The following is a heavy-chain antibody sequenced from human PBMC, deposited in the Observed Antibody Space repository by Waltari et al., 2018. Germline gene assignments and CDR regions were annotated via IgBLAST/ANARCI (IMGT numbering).Heavy chain of an antibody. CDR2: IWYDGNNK. D-gene: IGHD2-21*01. J-gene: IGHJ4*02. CDR1: GFPFSSYG. V-gene: IGHV3-33*01. CDR3: ARETSHYYYFDY. Sequence: QVQLVESGGGVVQPGRSLRLSCSASGFPFSSYGLHWVRQAPGKGRGRCAVIWYDGNNKYYADSVKGRFTISRDNSKNTLYLQMNSLRAEDTAVYYCARETSHYYYFDYWGQGTLVTVSS.